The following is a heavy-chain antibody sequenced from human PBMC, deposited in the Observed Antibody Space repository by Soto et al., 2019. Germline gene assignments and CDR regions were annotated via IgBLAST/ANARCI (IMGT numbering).Heavy chain of an antibody. J-gene: IGHJ3*02. CDR2: ITPFNGNT. Sequence: ASVKVSCKASGYTFTYRYLHWVRQAPGQALEWMGWITPFNGNTNYAQKFQDRVTITRDRSMSTAYMGLSSLRSEDTAMYYCASSSGRGYSYGLSHDAFDIWGQGTMVTV. CDR3: ASSSGRGYSYGLSHDAFDI. V-gene: IGHV1-45*02. CDR1: GYTFTYRY. D-gene: IGHD5-18*01.